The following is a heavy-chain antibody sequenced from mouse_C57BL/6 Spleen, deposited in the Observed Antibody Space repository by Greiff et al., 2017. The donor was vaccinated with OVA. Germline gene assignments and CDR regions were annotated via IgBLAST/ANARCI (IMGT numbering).Heavy chain of an antibody. CDR3: ARNYGNPYYAMDY. Sequence: VQLQQSGPGLVAPSQSLSITCTVSGFSLTSYAISWVRQPPGKGLEWLGVIWTGGGTNYNSALKSRLSISKDNSKSQVFLKMNSLQTDDTARYYCARNYGNPYYAMDYWGQGTSVTVSS. CDR1: GFSLTSYA. CDR2: IWTGGGT. D-gene: IGHD1-1*01. V-gene: IGHV2-9-1*01. J-gene: IGHJ4*01.